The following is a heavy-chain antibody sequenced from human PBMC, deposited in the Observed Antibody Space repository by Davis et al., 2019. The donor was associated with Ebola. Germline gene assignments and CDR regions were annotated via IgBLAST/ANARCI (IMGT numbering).Heavy chain of an antibody. D-gene: IGHD6-6*01. Sequence: ASVKVSCKASGYTFTGYYMHWVRQAPGQGLEWMGWINPNSGGTNYAQKFQGWVTMTRDTSIRPAYMELRSLRSDDTAVYYCARDRDSSSSPWFDPWGQGTLVTVSS. CDR1: GYTFTGYY. V-gene: IGHV1-2*04. CDR2: INPNSGGT. CDR3: ARDRDSSSSPWFDP. J-gene: IGHJ5*02.